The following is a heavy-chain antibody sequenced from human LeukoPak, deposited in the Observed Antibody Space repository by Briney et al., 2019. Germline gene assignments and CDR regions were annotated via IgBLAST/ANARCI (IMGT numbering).Heavy chain of an antibody. Sequence: PGGSLRLSCAASGFTFSDYYMSWIRQAPGKGLEWVSYINSSGSTIYYADSVKGRFTISRDNAKNSLYLQMNSLRAEDTAVYYCARHPGYSSSWYSPSDYWGQGTLVTVSS. V-gene: IGHV3-11*04. J-gene: IGHJ4*02. CDR2: INSSGSTI. CDR3: ARHPGYSSSWYSPSDY. CDR1: GFTFSDYY. D-gene: IGHD6-13*01.